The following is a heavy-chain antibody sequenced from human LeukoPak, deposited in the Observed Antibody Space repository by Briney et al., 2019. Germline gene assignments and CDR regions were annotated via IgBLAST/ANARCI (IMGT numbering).Heavy chain of an antibody. CDR2: IFSSGSA. V-gene: IGHV4-59*08. Sequence: SETLSLTCTVSGGSITGYYWSWIRQPPGKGLEWVGYIFSSGSANYNPSLKSRVTISLDTSKSQFSLKLISVTASDTAVYYCARLTKFLTTYYPTPWGQGTLVTVSS. J-gene: IGHJ5*02. CDR3: ARLTKFLTTYYPTP. D-gene: IGHD2/OR15-2a*01. CDR1: GGSITGYY.